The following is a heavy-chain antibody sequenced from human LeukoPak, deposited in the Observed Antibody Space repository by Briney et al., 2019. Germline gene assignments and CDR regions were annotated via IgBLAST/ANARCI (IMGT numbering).Heavy chain of an antibody. D-gene: IGHD5-12*01. CDR3: ARGLRATTIGYYFDY. CDR1: GGSISSYY. J-gene: IGHJ4*02. Sequence: SETLSLTCTVSGGSISSYYWSWIRQPAGKGLEWIGRIYTSGSTNYNPSLKSRVTISVDTSKNQFSLKLSSVTAADTAVYYCARGLRATTIGYYFDYWGQGTLVTVSS. CDR2: IYTSGST. V-gene: IGHV4-4*07.